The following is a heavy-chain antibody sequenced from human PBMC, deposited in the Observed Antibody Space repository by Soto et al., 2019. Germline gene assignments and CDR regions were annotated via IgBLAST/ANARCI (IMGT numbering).Heavy chain of an antibody. J-gene: IGHJ6*03. CDR1: GFTFSSYG. CDR3: AKDFWTGYPLSYMDV. Sequence: GGSLRLSCAASGFTFSSYGMHWVRQAPGKGLEWVAVISYDGSNQYYADSVKGRFTISRDNSKNTLYLQMNSLRAEDTAVYYCAKDFWTGYPLSYMDVWGKGTTVTVSS. D-gene: IGHD3-3*01. CDR2: ISYDGSNQ. V-gene: IGHV3-30*18.